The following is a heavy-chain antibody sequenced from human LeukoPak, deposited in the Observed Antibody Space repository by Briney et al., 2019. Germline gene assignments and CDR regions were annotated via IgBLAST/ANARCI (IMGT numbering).Heavy chain of an antibody. J-gene: IGHJ4*02. D-gene: IGHD5-18*01. CDR3: AKDGSFGYSYGQPFDY. V-gene: IGHV3-30*02. CDR2: IRYDGSNK. Sequence: QAGGSLRLSCAASGFTFSSYGMHWVRQAPGKGLEWVAFIRYDGSNKYYADSVKGRFTISRDNSKNTLYLQMNSLRAEDTAVYYCAKDGSFGYSYGQPFDYWGQGTLVTVSS. CDR1: GFTFSSYG.